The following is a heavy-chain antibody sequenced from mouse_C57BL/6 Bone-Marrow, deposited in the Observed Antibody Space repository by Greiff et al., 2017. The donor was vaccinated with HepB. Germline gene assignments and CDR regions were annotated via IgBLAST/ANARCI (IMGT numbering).Heavy chain of an antibody. V-gene: IGHV2-2*01. J-gene: IGHJ1*03. CDR1: GFSLTSYG. Sequence: QVQLQQSGPGLVQPSQSLSITCTVSGFSLTSYGVHWVRQSPGKGLEWLGVIWSGGSTDYNAAFISRLSISKDNSKSQVFFKMNSLQADDTAIYYCARNRVTTDWYFDVWGTGTTVTVSS. D-gene: IGHD1-1*01. CDR2: IWSGGST. CDR3: ARNRVTTDWYFDV.